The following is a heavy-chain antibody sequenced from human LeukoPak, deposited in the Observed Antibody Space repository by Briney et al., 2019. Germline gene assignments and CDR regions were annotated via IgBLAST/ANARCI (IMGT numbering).Heavy chain of an antibody. Sequence: ASVKVSCKASGYTFTNYYMHWVRQAPGRGLEWMGIINPSGGGTNYAQKFQGRVTMTMDMSTSTVYMELSSLRSEDTALYYCARPGFCSSSRCSRYYFEYWGQGTQVTVSS. J-gene: IGHJ4*02. CDR1: GYTFTNYY. CDR2: INPSGGGT. V-gene: IGHV1-46*01. D-gene: IGHD2-2*03. CDR3: ARPGFCSSSRCSRYYFEY.